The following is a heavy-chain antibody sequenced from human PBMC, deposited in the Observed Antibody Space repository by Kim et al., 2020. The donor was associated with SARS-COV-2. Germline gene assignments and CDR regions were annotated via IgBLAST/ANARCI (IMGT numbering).Heavy chain of an antibody. V-gene: IGHV7-4-1*02. Sequence: ASVKVSCKTSGYTFSSFAMNWVRQAPGQGLEWMGWINTYSGDPTYAQGFTGRFVFSLDTSVSTAYLQISSLKAEDTAVYYCARVSWGSYSSSWYYWGQGTLVTVSS. J-gene: IGHJ4*02. CDR2: INTYSGDP. D-gene: IGHD6-13*01. CDR3: ARVSWGSYSSSWYY. CDR1: GYTFSSFA.